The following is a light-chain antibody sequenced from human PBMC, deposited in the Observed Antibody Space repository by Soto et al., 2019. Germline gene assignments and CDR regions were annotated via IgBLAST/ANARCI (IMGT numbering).Light chain of an antibody. CDR3: QQRSNWPIT. V-gene: IGKV3-11*01. J-gene: IGKJ5*01. CDR2: GAS. CDR1: QSVSSN. Sequence: EIVITQSPATLSLPPGERATLSCRASQSVSSNLAWYQQKPGQAPRLLIYGASTRATGIPARFSGSGSGTDFTLTISSLEPEDFAVYYCQQRSNWPITFGQGTRLEIK.